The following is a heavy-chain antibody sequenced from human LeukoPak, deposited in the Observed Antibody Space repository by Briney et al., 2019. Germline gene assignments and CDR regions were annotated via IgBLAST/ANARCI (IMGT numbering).Heavy chain of an antibody. Sequence: GRSLRLSCAASGFTFSSYGMHWVRQAPGKGLEWVAVISYDGSNKYYADSVKGRFTISRDNSKNTLYLQMNSLRDEDTAVYYCAKDSSGYYDAFDIWGQGTMVTVSS. J-gene: IGHJ3*02. V-gene: IGHV3-30*18. D-gene: IGHD3-22*01. CDR3: AKDSSGYYDAFDI. CDR1: GFTFSSYG. CDR2: ISYDGSNK.